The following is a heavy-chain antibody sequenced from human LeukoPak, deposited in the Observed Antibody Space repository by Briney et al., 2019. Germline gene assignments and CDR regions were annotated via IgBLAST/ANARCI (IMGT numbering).Heavy chain of an antibody. CDR2: IYYSGST. Sequence: SETLSLTCTVSGGSISSSSYYWGWIRQPPGKGLEWIGSIYYSGSTYYNPSLKSRVTISVDTSKNQFSLKLSSVTAADTAVYYCARSIVGYCTNGVCSNTYYFDYWGQGTLVTVSS. CDR1: GGSISSSSYY. V-gene: IGHV4-39*01. D-gene: IGHD2-8*01. J-gene: IGHJ4*02. CDR3: ARSIVGYCTNGVCSNTYYFDY.